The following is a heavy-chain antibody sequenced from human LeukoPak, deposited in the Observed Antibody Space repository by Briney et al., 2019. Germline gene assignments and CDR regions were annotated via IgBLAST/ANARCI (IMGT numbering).Heavy chain of an antibody. D-gene: IGHD6-19*01. J-gene: IGHJ6*02. V-gene: IGHV3-13*01. CDR1: GFTFSSYD. CDR3: ARDGAVARWGKAGALGYYGMDV. CDR2: IGTAGDT. Sequence: GGSLRLSCAASGFTFSSYDMRWVRQATGKGLEWVSAIGTAGDTYYPGSVKGRFTISRENAKNSLYLQMNSLRAEDTAVYYCARDGAVARWGKAGALGYYGMDVWGQGTTVTVSS.